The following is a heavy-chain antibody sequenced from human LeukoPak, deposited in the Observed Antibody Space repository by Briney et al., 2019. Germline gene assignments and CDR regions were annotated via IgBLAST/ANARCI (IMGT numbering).Heavy chain of an antibody. J-gene: IGHJ6*03. CDR1: GYTFTSYD. CDR3: ARKGPANYYYYYMDV. CDR2: MDPNSGNT. Sequence: ASVKVSCKASGYTFTSYDINWVRQATGQGLEWMGWMDPNSGNTGYAQKFQGRVTMTRNTSISTAYMELSSLRSEDTAVYFCARKGPANYYYYYMDVWGKGTTVTVSS. D-gene: IGHD2-2*01. V-gene: IGHV1-8*01.